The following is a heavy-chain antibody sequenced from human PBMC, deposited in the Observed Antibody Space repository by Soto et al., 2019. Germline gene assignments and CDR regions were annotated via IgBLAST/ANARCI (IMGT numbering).Heavy chain of an antibody. D-gene: IGHD3-16*01. Sequence: PGGSLRLSCVGTGFTFSSYSMSWVRQAPGKGLEWVSYISSSSSTIYYADSVRGRFTISRDNTKSSLSLQMNSLTVDDTGVYYCVRGYNDGSDDFGHWGQGVLVTVSS. J-gene: IGHJ4*02. V-gene: IGHV3-48*04. CDR1: GFTFSSYS. CDR2: ISSSSSTI. CDR3: VRGYNDGSDDFGH.